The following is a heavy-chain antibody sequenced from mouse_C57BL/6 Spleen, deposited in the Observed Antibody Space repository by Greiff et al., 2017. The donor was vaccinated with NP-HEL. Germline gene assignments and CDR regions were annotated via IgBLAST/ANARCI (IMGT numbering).Heavy chain of an antibody. J-gene: IGHJ2*01. D-gene: IGHD1-1*01. CDR2: IDPETGGT. CDR1: GYTFTDYE. V-gene: IGHV1-15*01. CDR3: TRGTTVVAPFDY. Sequence: VQLQQSGAELVRPGASVTLSCKASGYTFTDYEMHWVKQTPVHGLEWIGAIDPETGGTAYNQKVKGKAILTADKSSSTAYMELRSLTSEDSAVYYCTRGTTVVAPFDYWGQGTTLTVSS.